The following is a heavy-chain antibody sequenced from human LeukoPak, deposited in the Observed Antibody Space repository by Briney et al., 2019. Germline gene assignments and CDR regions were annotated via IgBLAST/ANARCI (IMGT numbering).Heavy chain of an antibody. CDR1: GFTFSTYW. V-gene: IGHV3-11*01. Sequence: PRGSLRLSCAASGFTFSTYWMHWVRQAPGKRLEWVSYISSSGSTIYYADSVKGRFTISRDNAKNSLYLQMNSLRAEDTAVYYCARNWGAVGLYYFDYWGQGTLVTVSS. J-gene: IGHJ4*02. CDR3: ARNWGAVGLYYFDY. D-gene: IGHD7-27*01. CDR2: ISSSGSTI.